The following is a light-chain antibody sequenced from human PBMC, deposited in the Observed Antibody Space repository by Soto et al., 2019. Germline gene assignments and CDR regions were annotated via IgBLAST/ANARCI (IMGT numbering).Light chain of an antibody. CDR3: SSYAGSNNFGV. Sequence: QSALTQPPSASGSPGQSVTISCTGTSSDVGGYNYVSWYQQHPGKAPKLMIYEVNKRPSGVPDRFSGSKSGNTASLTVSGLQAEDEAHYYCSSYAGSNNFGVFGTGTKLTVL. CDR2: EVN. CDR1: SSDVGGYNY. V-gene: IGLV2-8*01. J-gene: IGLJ1*01.